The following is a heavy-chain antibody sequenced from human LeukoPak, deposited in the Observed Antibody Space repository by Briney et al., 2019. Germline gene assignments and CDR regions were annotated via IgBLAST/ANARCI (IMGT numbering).Heavy chain of an antibody. V-gene: IGHV1-18*01. D-gene: IGHD2-15*01. Sequence: GASVKVSCKASGYIFTNYGISWVRQAPGQGLEWMGWIGPYNGYTNYAQKLQGRVTLTTDTSTSTAYMDLRSPRSDDTAVYYCVREKYCSGDTCYSGAIDSWGQGTLVTVSS. CDR1: GYIFTNYG. J-gene: IGHJ4*02. CDR3: VREKYCSGDTCYSGAIDS. CDR2: IGPYNGYT.